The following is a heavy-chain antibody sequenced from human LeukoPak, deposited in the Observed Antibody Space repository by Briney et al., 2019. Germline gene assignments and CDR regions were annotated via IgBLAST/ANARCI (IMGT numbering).Heavy chain of an antibody. J-gene: IGHJ4*02. CDR1: GGSFSGYY. D-gene: IGHD3-10*01. CDR2: IYTSGST. V-gene: IGHV4-59*10. CDR3: AGSGSFFDY. Sequence: SETLSLTCAVYGGSFSGYYWSWIRQPAGKGLEWIGRIYTSGSTNYNPSLKSRVTMSVDTSKNQFSLKLSSVTAADTAVYYCAGSGSFFDYWGQGTLVTVSS.